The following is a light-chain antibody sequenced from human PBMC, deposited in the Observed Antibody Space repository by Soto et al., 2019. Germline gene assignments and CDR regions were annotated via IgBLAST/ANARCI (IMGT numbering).Light chain of an antibody. CDR2: AAS. Sequence: IQLTQSPSTVSAYVGDSVTITSRASQSITTWLAWYQQRPGKAPKLLIYAASTLQSGVPSRFSGSGSGTDFTLTISSLQPEDFATYYCQQLNSYPHTFGGGTKVDIK. CDR1: QSITTW. J-gene: IGKJ4*01. V-gene: IGKV1-5*01. CDR3: QQLNSYPHT.